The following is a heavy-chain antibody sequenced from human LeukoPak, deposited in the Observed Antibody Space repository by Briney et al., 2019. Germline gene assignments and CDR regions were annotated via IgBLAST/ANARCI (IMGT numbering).Heavy chain of an antibody. V-gene: IGHV3-33*01. D-gene: IGHD1-26*01. CDR1: GFG. Sequence: GRSLRLSCAASGFGMHWVRQAPGKGLEWVAIIWYDGSNKYYSDSVKGRFTISRDNSENTLYLQMNSLRAEDTAVYYCARDLMGEDNYWGQGTLVTVSS. CDR2: IWYDGSNK. J-gene: IGHJ4*02. CDR3: ARDLMGEDNY.